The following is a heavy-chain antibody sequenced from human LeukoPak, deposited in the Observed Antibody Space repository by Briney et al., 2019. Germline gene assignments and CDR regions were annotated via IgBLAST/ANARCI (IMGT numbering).Heavy chain of an antibody. CDR2: ISSGASTM. V-gene: IGHV3-48*03. CDR1: GFMFRRLE. Sequence: GGPLRLSCAASGFMFRRLEVYWVRQAPGKGLEWVAYISSGASTMYYADSVKGRFSISRDDAKNSLFLQMNSLRAEDTAVYYCALLAVASDFDYWGQGTLVTVSS. CDR3: ALLAVASDFDY. J-gene: IGHJ4*02. D-gene: IGHD6-19*01.